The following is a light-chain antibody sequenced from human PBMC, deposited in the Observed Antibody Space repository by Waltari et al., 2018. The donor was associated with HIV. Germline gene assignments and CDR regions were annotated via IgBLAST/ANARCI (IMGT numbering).Light chain of an antibody. CDR2: GAS. Sequence: EIVLTQSPGTLSLSPGERATLSCRASQSVSSSYLAWYQQKVGQAPRLLIYGASIRATGIPDKVSGSGFGTDFTLTISRLEPEDFAVYYCQQYGSSPITFGQGTRLDIK. V-gene: IGKV3-20*01. J-gene: IGKJ5*01. CDR3: QQYGSSPIT. CDR1: QSVSSSY.